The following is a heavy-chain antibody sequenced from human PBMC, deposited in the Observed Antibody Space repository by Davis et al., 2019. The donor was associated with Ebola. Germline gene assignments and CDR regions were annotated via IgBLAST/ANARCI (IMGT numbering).Heavy chain of an antibody. V-gene: IGHV3-11*04. Sequence: GESLKISCAASGFTFTDYFMTWIRQAPGKGLEWVSYINSFGDMIYYADSVRGRFTISRDNARDSLYLQMDSLRVEDTAIYYCARDAFSLSRYDTEDHWGQGTLVTVSS. D-gene: IGHD3-9*01. CDR3: ARDAFSLSRYDTEDH. J-gene: IGHJ4*02. CDR1: GFTFTDYF. CDR2: INSFGDMI.